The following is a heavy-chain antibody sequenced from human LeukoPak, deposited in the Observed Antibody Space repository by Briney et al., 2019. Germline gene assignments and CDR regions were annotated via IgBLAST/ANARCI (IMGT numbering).Heavy chain of an antibody. CDR1: GYTFTGYY. Sequence: ASVTVSCKASGYTFTGYYMHWVRQAPGQGLEWMGWINPNSGGTNYAQKFQGRVTMTRDTSISTAYMELSRLRSDDTAVYYCARDIGIAPGYMDVWGKGTTVTVSS. J-gene: IGHJ6*03. CDR3: ARDIGIAPGYMDV. V-gene: IGHV1-2*02. D-gene: IGHD6-13*01. CDR2: INPNSGGT.